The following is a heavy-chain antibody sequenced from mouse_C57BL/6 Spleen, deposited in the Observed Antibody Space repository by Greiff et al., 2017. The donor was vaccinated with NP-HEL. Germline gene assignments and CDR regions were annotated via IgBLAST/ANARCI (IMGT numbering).Heavy chain of an antibody. D-gene: IGHD3-2*02. V-gene: IGHV1-52*01. J-gene: IGHJ3*01. CDR3: ARWGAQATAY. CDR1: GYTFTSYW. Sequence: QVQLKQPGAELVRPGSSVKLSCKASGYTFTSYWMHWVKQRPIQGLEWIGNIDPSDSETHYNQKFKDKATLTVDKSSSTAYMQLSSLTSEDSAVYYCARWGAQATAYWGQGTLVTVSA. CDR2: IDPSDSET.